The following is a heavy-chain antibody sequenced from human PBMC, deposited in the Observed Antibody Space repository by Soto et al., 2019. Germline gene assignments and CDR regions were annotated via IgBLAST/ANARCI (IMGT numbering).Heavy chain of an antibody. D-gene: IGHD6-13*01. CDR2: ISYDGSNK. V-gene: IGHV3-30*18. Sequence: GGSLRLSCAASGFTFSSYGIHWVRQAPGKGLEWVAVISYDGSNKYYADSVKGRFTISRDNSKNTLYLQMNSLRAEDTAVYYCAKDKGYSSSWYSVYYYGMDVWGQGTTVTVSS. CDR1: GFTFSSYG. J-gene: IGHJ6*02. CDR3: AKDKGYSSSWYSVYYYGMDV.